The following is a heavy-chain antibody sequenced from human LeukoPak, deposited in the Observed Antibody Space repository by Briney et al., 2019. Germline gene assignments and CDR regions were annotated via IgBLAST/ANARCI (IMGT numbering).Heavy chain of an antibody. D-gene: IGHD4-17*01. V-gene: IGHV3-23*01. J-gene: IGHJ4*02. CDR3: AKLYNDYGDENFDY. CDR2: ISGGGGST. CDR1: GFTFSTYV. Sequence: GGSLRLSCAASGFTFSTYVMSWVRQAPGKGLEWVSAISGGGGSTYYADSVKGRFTISRDHSKNTLYLQMNSLRAEDTGVYYCAKLYNDYGDENFDYWGQGTLVTVSS.